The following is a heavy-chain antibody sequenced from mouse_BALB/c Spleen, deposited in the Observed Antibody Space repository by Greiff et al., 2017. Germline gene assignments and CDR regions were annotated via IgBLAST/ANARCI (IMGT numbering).Heavy chain of an antibody. D-gene: IGHD2-14*01. CDR2: INPSSGYT. CDR1: GYTFTSYT. J-gene: IGHJ4*01. V-gene: IGHV1-4*01. CDR3: ARNRYDRDYYAMDY. Sequence: VQLQQSGAELARPGASVKMSCKASGYTFTSYTMHWVKQRPGQGLEWIGYINPSSGYTNYNQKFKDKATLTADKSSSTAYMQLSSLTSEDSAVYYCARNRYDRDYYAMDYWGQGTSVTVSS.